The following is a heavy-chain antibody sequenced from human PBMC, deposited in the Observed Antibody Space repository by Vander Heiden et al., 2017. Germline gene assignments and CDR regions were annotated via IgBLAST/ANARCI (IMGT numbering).Heavy chain of an antibody. D-gene: IGHD2-2*01. CDR3: ARQFLIPAARGYFDP. V-gene: IGHV4-39*01. Sequence: QLQLQESGPGLVKPSETLSLTCAVSGDSIGSSTYCWGWIRQPPGKGLEWIGSICYSGNTYYNPSLKSRVTISVDTSKNQFSLRLISVTAADTSVYYCARQFLIPAARGYFDPWGQGTLVTVSS. J-gene: IGHJ5*02. CDR2: ICYSGNT. CDR1: GDSIGSSTYC.